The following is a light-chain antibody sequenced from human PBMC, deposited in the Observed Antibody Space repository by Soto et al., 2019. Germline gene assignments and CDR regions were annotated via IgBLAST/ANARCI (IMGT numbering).Light chain of an antibody. V-gene: IGLV1-40*01. Sequence: QSALTQPPSVSGAPGQRVTISCTGSSSNIGADYDVHWYQQLPGTAPKLLFYGNSNRPSGVPDRFSGSKSGTSASLAITGLQAEDEADYYCQSYDSSLSGVVFGGGTKLTVL. J-gene: IGLJ2*01. CDR1: SSNIGADYD. CDR2: GNS. CDR3: QSYDSSLSGVV.